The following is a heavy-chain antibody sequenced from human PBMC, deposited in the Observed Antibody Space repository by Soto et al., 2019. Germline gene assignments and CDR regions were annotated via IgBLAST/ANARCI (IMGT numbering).Heavy chain of an antibody. Sequence: GGSLRLSCAASGFTFSSYAMHWVSQAPGKGLEWVAVISYDGSNKYYADPVKGRFTISRDNSKNTLYLQMNSLRAEDTAVYYCARDLARRPRFLEWHPASYYYGMDVWGQGTTVTVSS. J-gene: IGHJ6*02. CDR3: ARDLARRPRFLEWHPASYYYGMDV. CDR2: ISYDGSNK. D-gene: IGHD3-3*01. CDR1: GFTFSSYA. V-gene: IGHV3-30-3*01.